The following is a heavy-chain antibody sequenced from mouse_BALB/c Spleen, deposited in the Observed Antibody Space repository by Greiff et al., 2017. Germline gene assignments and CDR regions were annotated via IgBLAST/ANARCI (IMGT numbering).Heavy chain of an antibody. J-gene: IGHJ1*01. CDR2: INPSNGGT. V-gene: IGHV1S81*02. CDR1: GYTFTSYY. CDR3: TKGSFYWYFDV. Sequence: QVQLQQPGAELVKPGASVKLSCKASGYTFTSYYMYWVKQRPGQGLEWIGGINPSNGGTNFNEKFKSKATLTVDKSSSTAYMQLSSLTSEDSAVYYCTKGSFYWYFDVWGAGTTVTVSS. D-gene: IGHD1-1*01.